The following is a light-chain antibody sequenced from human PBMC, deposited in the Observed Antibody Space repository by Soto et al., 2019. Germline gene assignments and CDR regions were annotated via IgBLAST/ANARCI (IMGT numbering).Light chain of an antibody. Sequence: QSALTQPASVSGSPGQSITISCTGTSSDVGGYNYVSWYQQHPGKPPKLMIYEVSNRPSGVSNRFSGSKSGNTASLTISGLQAEDEADYYCGSYTSSSTRVFGGGTKLTVL. CDR3: GSYTSSSTRV. CDR2: EVS. J-gene: IGLJ2*01. CDR1: SSDVGGYNY. V-gene: IGLV2-14*01.